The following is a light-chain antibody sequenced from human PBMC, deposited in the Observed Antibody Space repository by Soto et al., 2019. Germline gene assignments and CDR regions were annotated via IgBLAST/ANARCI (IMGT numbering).Light chain of an antibody. Sequence: EIEMTQSPATLSLAPGERVTLSCRASESVSTNLAWYQQKAGQAPRLLIYGATKRATGIPDRFSGSGSGTDFTLTISRLEAEDFYCQQYGDSPRVFGQGTKVDIK. V-gene: IGKV3-20*01. CDR1: ESVSTN. CDR3: QQYGDSPRV. CDR2: GAT. J-gene: IGKJ1*01.